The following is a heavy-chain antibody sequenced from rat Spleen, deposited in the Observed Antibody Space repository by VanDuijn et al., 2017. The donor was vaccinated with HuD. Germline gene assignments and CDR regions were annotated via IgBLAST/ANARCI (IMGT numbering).Heavy chain of an antibody. CDR2: ITYDGSST. CDR1: GFTLSDYY. V-gene: IGHV5-29*01. CDR3: ARHGGLRNWFAY. Sequence: EVQLVESGGGLVQPGRSLKLSCAASGFTLSDYYMAWVRQAPTKGLEWVATITYDGSSTYYRDSVKGRFTISRDNAKSTLYLQMDSLKSEDTATYYCARHGGLRNWFAYWGQGTLVTVSS. J-gene: IGHJ3*01.